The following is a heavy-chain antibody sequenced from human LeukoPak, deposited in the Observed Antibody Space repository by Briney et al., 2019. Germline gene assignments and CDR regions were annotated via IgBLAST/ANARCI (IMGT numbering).Heavy chain of an antibody. Sequence: ASVKVSCKSSGYPFTGYYMNWVRQAPGQGLEWMGWIHPNSGGIKYAQKFQGRVTMTRDTSISTAYMELSGLTSDDTAVYYCGRKSANRKTSEFDYWGQGTLVTVSS. CDR3: GRKSANRKTSEFDY. CDR1: GYPFTGYY. D-gene: IGHD1-14*01. J-gene: IGHJ4*02. CDR2: IHPNSGGI. V-gene: IGHV1-2*02.